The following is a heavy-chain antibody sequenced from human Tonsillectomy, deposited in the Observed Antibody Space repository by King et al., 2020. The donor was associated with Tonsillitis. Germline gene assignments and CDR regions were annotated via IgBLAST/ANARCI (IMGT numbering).Heavy chain of an antibody. CDR1: GFTVSSNY. Sequence: VQLVESGGGLIQPGESLRLSCSASGFTVSSNYMSWVRQSPGKGLEWVSVIYSGGGGGTYYSDSVKGRVTSSRDNSKNTLYLQMNSLRAEDTAVYYCAGDATKYYGMDVWGQGTTVTVSS. CDR3: AGDATKYYGMDV. CDR2: IYSGGGGGT. D-gene: IGHD1-1*01. J-gene: IGHJ6*02. V-gene: IGHV3-53*01.